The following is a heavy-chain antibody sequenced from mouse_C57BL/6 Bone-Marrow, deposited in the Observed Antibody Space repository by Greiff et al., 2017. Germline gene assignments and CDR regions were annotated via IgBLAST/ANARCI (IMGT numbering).Heavy chain of an antibody. J-gene: IGHJ4*01. V-gene: IGHV5-17*01. CDR3: DRPREENAMDD. CDR1: GFTFSDYG. CDR2: ISSGGSTI. Sequence: EVNLVESGGGLVKPGGSLKLSCAASGFTFSDYGMHWVRQAPEKGLEWVAYISSGGSTIYYADTVKGRFTISRDNAKNTLFLQMTSLRSEDTAMYYCDRPREENAMDDWGQGTSVTVSS.